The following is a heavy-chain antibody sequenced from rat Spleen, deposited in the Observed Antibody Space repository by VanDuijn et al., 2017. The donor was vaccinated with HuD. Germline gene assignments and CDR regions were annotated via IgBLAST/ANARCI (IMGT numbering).Heavy chain of an antibody. CDR3: TGYYDGYYHPSVMDA. J-gene: IGHJ4*01. D-gene: IGHD1-12*03. Sequence: QVQLKESGPSLVQPSQTLSLTCTVSGFSLTSNGVSWVRQPPGKGLEWIATISSGGHTYYNSALKSRLSISRDTSKSQVFLKMNSLQTEDTAIYFCTGYYDGYYHPSVMDAWGQGTSVTVSS. CDR2: ISSGGHT. V-gene: IGHV2S12*01. CDR1: GFSLTSNG.